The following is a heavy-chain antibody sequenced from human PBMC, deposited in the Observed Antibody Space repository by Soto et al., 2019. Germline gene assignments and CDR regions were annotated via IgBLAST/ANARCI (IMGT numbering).Heavy chain of an antibody. CDR3: ARRPEPIAEIGWFDP. V-gene: IGHV3-48*01. Sequence: EVQLVESGGGLVQPGGSLRLSCAASGFTFSSYSMNWVRQAPGKGLEWVSYISSSSSTIYYADSVKGRFTISRDNAKNSLYLQLNSLRAEDTAVYYGARRPEPIAEIGWFDPWGQVTMVTVSS. CDR1: GFTFSSYS. CDR2: ISSSSSTI. J-gene: IGHJ5*02. D-gene: IGHD6-13*01.